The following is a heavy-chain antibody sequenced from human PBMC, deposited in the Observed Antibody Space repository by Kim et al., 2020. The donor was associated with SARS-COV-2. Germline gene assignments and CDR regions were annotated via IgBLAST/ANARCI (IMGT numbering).Heavy chain of an antibody. CDR2: IYYSGST. V-gene: IGHV4-31*03. D-gene: IGHD6-13*01. J-gene: IGHJ4*02. CDR3: ARRVAVAGYFDY. CDR1: GGSINSGGYY. Sequence: SETLSLTCTVSGGSINSGGYYWSWIRQHPGKGLEWIGYIYYSGSTYYNPSLKSRVTISGDTSKNQFSLRLSSVTAADTAVYYCARRVAVAGYFDYWGQGT.